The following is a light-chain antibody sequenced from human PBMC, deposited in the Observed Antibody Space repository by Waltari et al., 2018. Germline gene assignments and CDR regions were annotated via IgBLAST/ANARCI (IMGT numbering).Light chain of an antibody. J-gene: IGLJ3*02. CDR2: EDS. V-gene: IGLV3-10*01. CDR1: ILPKKF. CDR3: YSTDNSGHGV. Sequence: SYELTQPPSVSMSPGQPARITCSGDILPKKFASWFQQKSGKAPVLVIYEDSKLPSGIPEKFSGSSSGTVATLTISGAQLEDEADYYCYSTDNSGHGVFGGGTKVTVL.